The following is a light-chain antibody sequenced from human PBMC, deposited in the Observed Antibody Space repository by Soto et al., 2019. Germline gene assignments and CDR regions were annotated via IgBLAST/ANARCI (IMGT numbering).Light chain of an antibody. J-gene: IGKJ2*01. CDR2: GSS. CDR1: QSVSNNY. Sequence: EVVLTQSPGTLSLSPGERATLSCMASQSVSNNYFAWYQQKPGQAPRLLIFGSSDRATGTPDRFSGSGSGTDFTLTISRLEPEDFAVYYCQQYGSSPPYTFGQGTKLEIK. CDR3: QQYGSSPPYT. V-gene: IGKV3-20*01.